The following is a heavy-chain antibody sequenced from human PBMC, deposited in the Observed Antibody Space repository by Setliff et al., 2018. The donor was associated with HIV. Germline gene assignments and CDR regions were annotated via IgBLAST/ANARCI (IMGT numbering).Heavy chain of an antibody. J-gene: IGHJ4*02. Sequence: SVKVSCKASGGSFSSYAISWVRQAPGQGLEWMGRIIPMFGTTNYAQKFQGRVTITADKSTTTAYMELISLRSEDTAIYYCARVERDYGDYVRPSDWGQGTLVTAPQ. CDR3: ARVERDYGDYVRPSD. CDR1: GGSFSSYA. V-gene: IGHV1-69*06. D-gene: IGHD4-17*01. CDR2: IIPMFGTT.